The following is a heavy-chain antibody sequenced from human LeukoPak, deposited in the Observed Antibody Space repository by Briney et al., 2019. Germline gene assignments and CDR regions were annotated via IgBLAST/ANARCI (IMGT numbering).Heavy chain of an antibody. CDR3: ARGEVAVQYYFES. Sequence: PGGPLKLSCEPSGFTFITYARSGVRQGPGKGLEWVSGLSTSPRYADSVRGRFTVSRDHSTNTLYLQMNRLRAEDTAVYYCARGEVAVQYYFESWGQGTLVTVSS. J-gene: IGHJ4*02. CDR2: LSTSPR. CDR1: GFTFITYA. V-gene: IGHV3-23*01. D-gene: IGHD3-22*01.